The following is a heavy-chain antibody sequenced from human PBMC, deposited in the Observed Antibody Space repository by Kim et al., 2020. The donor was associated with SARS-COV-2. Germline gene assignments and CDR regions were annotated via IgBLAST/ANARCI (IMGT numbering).Heavy chain of an antibody. J-gene: IGHJ4*02. V-gene: IGHV4-39*01. Sequence: SETLSLTCTVSGGSISSSSYYWGWIRQPPGKGLEWIGSIYYSGSTYYNPSLKSRVTITVDTSKNQFSLKLSSVTAADTAVYYCARAPFGSGGYVDYWGQGTLVTVSS. D-gene: IGHD3-10*01. CDR3: ARAPFGSGGYVDY. CDR1: GGSISSSSYY. CDR2: IYYSGST.